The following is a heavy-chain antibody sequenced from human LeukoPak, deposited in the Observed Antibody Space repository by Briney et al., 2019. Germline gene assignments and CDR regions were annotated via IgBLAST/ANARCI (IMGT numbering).Heavy chain of an antibody. Sequence: GASVKVSCKASGYTFADYYIHWVRQAPGQGLEGMGLINPNTGGTNYAQKFQGRVTMTRDTSLTTAYMELSRLRSDDTAVYYCARRPIVGVPAPIDYWGQGNLVTVSS. V-gene: IGHV1-2*02. CDR1: GYTFADYY. D-gene: IGHD2-2*01. CDR3: ARRPIVGVPAPIDY. CDR2: INPNTGGT. J-gene: IGHJ4*02.